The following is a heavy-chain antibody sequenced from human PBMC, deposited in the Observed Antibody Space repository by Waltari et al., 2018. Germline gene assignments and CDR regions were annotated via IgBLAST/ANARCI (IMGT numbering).Heavy chain of an antibody. CDR3: ARDIHGYSSSSKWFDP. V-gene: IGHV4-38-2*02. CDR2: IYHSGST. CDR1: GYSISSGYY. Sequence: QVQLQESGPGLVKPSETLSLTCAVSGYSISSGYYWGWIRLPPGKGLEWIGSIYHSGSTYYNPSLKSRVTISVDTSKNQFSLKLSSVTAADTAVYYCARDIHGYSSSSKWFDPWGQGTLVTVSS. D-gene: IGHD6-6*01. J-gene: IGHJ5*02.